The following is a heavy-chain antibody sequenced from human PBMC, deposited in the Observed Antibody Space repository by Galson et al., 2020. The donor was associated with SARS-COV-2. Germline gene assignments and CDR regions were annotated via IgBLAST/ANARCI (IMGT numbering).Heavy chain of an antibody. J-gene: IGHJ4*02. CDR2: IRYDGSNK. CDR1: GFTFSSYG. V-gene: IGHV3-30*02. Sequence: GGSLRLSCAASGFTFSSYGMPWVRQAPGKGLEWVAFIRYDGSNKYYADSVKGRFTISRDNSKNTLYLQMNSLRAEDTAVYYCAKGWARGVRGVITFFDYWGQGTLVTVSS. CDR3: AKGWARGVRGVITFFDY. D-gene: IGHD3-10*01.